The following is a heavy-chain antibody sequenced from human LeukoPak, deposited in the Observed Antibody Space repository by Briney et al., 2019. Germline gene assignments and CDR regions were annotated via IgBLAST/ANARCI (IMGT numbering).Heavy chain of an antibody. D-gene: IGHD4-11*01. CDR1: GYTFTSYD. J-gene: IGHJ3*02. V-gene: IGHV1-8*03. Sequence: GASVKVSCKASGYTFTSYDINWVRQATGQGLEWMGWMNPNSGNTGYAQKFQGRVTITRNTSISTAYMELSSLRSEDTAVYYCAKDLASYSIYSDAFDIWGQGTMVTVSS. CDR2: MNPNSGNT. CDR3: AKDLASYSIYSDAFDI.